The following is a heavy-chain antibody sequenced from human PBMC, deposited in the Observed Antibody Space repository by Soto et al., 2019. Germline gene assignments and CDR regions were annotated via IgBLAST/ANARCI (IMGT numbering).Heavy chain of an antibody. J-gene: IGHJ4*02. CDR2: ISYDGSNK. V-gene: IGHV3-30-3*01. CDR1: GFTFSSYA. Sequence: QVQLVESGGGVVQPGRSLRLSCAASGFTFSSYAMHWVRQAPGKGLEWVAVISYDGSNKYYADSVKGRFTISRDNSKNTLYLQMNSLRAEDTAVYYCARGRYCSGGRCYLTIDYWGQGTLVTVSS. D-gene: IGHD2-15*01. CDR3: ARGRYCSGGRCYLTIDY.